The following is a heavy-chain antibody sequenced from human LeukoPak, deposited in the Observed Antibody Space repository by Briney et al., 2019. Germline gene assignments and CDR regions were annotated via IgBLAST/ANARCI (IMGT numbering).Heavy chain of an antibody. CDR1: GFTFSSYE. D-gene: IGHD1-26*01. CDR3: ARERVGATLNDAFDI. Sequence: GGSLRLSCAASGFTFSSYEMNWVRQAPGKGLEWVSYNSSSGSTIYYADSVKGRFTISRDNAKNSLYLQMNSLRAEDTAVYYCARERVGATLNDAFDIWGQGTMVTVSS. CDR2: NSSSGSTI. V-gene: IGHV3-48*03. J-gene: IGHJ3*02.